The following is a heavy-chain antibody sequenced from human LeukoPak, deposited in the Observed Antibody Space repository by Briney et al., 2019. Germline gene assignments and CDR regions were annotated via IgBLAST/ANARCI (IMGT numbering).Heavy chain of an antibody. V-gene: IGHV4-59*01. D-gene: IGHD3-3*01. J-gene: IGHJ5*02. Sequence: PSETLSLTCTVSGGSISSYSWSWIRQPPGKGLEWIGYIYYSGSTNYNPSLKSRVTISVDTSKNQFSLKLSSVTAADTAVYYCARDRGDFWSGYTNWFDPWGQGTLVTVSS. CDR1: GGSISSYS. CDR2: IYYSGST. CDR3: ARDRGDFWSGYTNWFDP.